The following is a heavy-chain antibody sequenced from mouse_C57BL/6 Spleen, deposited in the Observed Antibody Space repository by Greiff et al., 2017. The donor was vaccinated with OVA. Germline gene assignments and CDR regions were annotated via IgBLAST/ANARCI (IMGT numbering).Heavy chain of an antibody. CDR1: GYTFTSYW. D-gene: IGHD1-1*01. CDR2: INPSTGGT. J-gene: IGHJ1*03. CDR3: ARGWTTVVAPIDV. Sequence: QVQLQQPGTELVKPGASVKLSCKASGYTFTSYWMHWVKQRPGQGLEWIGNINPSTGGTNYNEKFKSKATLTVDKSSSTAYMQLSSLTSEDSAVYYCARGWTTVVAPIDVWGTGTTVTVSS. V-gene: IGHV1-53*01.